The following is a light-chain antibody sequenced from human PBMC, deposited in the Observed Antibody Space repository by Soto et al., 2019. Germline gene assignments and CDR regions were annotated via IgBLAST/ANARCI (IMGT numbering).Light chain of an antibody. V-gene: IGKV1D-16*01. J-gene: IGKJ4*01. CDR2: AAS. CDR1: EDINGW. CDR3: QQYNIYPLT. Sequence: DVQMTQSPSSLSASVGDRVTITCRASEDINGWLAWYQQKPEKAPKSLIYAASILQTGVPSRFSGSGSGTDFTLTISSLQPEDSTTYYCQQYNIYPLTFGGGTKVQIK.